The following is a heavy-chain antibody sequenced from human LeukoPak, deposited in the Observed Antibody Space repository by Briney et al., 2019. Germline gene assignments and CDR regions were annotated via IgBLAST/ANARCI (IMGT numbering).Heavy chain of an antibody. CDR2: IKQDESQK. V-gene: IGHV3-7*05. Sequence: PGGSLRLSCAASGFTFGTYWMSWVRQAPGKGLEWVANIKQDESQKYYVDSVKGRFTISRDNAKNSLYLQMNILRAEDTAVYYCARNSGMWPSVFFDYWGQGTLVTVSS. CDR3: ARNSGMWPSVFFDY. J-gene: IGHJ4*02. CDR1: GFTFGTYW. D-gene: IGHD5/OR15-5a*01.